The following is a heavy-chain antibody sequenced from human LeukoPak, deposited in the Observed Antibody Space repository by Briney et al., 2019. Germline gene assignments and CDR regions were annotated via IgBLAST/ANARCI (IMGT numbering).Heavy chain of an antibody. V-gene: IGHV4-39*07. CDR3: ARGAPGRDDGLDI. J-gene: IGHJ3*02. CDR1: GGSISSSGYY. Sequence: SETLSLTCTVSGGSISSSGYYWGWVRQPPGEGLEWIGSIYYSGSTYYSPSLKSRVTISVDTSKNQFSLKLSSVTAADTTVYYCARGAPGRDDGLDIWGQGTMVTVSS. CDR2: IYYSGST. D-gene: IGHD5-24*01.